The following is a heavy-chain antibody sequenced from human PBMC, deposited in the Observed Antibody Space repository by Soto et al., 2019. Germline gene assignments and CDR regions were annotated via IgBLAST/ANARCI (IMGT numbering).Heavy chain of an antibody. D-gene: IGHD6-6*01. CDR2: ITDSGGYT. CDR1: GFTFSSYA. CDR3: VNFTYSSSSGFDY. J-gene: IGHJ4*02. Sequence: EVQLLESGGGLVQPGGSLRLSCAASGFTFSSYAMSWVRQAPGKGLEWVSTITDSGGYTYYADSVKGRFTISRDNSKTTLYLQMNSLSADVTAVYYCVNFTYSSSSGFDYWGQGTLVSVSS. V-gene: IGHV3-23*01.